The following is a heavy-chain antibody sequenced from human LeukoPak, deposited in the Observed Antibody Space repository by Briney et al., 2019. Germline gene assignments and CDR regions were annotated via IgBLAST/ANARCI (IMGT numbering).Heavy chain of an antibody. V-gene: IGHV1-2*02. CDR2: INPNSGGT. D-gene: IGHD2-2*01. CDR1: GYTFTGYY. CDR3: ARGCSSTSCHFNAFDI. J-gene: IGHJ3*02. Sequence: ASVKVSCKASGYTFTGYYMHWVRQAPGQGLEWMGWINPNSGGTNYAQKFQGRVTMTRDTSISTAYMELSRLRSDDTAVYYCARGCSSTSCHFNAFDIWGQGTMVTVPS.